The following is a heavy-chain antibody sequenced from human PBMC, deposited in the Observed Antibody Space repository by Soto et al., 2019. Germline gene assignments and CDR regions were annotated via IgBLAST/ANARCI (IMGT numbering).Heavy chain of an antibody. CDR3: ARVDSGSRDY. V-gene: IGHV1-69*13. CDR1: GGTFSSYA. J-gene: IGHJ4*02. D-gene: IGHD1-26*01. CDR2: IIPIFGTA. Sequence: SVKVSCKASGGTFSSYAISWVRQAPGQGLEWMGGIIPIFGTANYAQKFQGRVTITADESTSIAYMELSSLRSEDTAVYYCARVDSGSRDYWGQGTLVTVSS.